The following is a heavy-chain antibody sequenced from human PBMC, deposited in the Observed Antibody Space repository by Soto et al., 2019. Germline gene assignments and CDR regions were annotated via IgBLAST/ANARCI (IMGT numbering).Heavy chain of an antibody. Sequence: GGSLRLSCAASGFTFSSYSMNWVRQAPGKGLERVSYISSSSSTIYYADSVKGRFTISRDNAKNSLYLQMNSLRDEDTAVYYCARDLGNYDYVWGSYRPDAFDIWGQGTMVTVSS. V-gene: IGHV3-48*02. CDR2: ISSSSSTI. CDR3: ARDLGNYDYVWGSYRPDAFDI. J-gene: IGHJ3*02. D-gene: IGHD3-16*02. CDR1: GFTFSSYS.